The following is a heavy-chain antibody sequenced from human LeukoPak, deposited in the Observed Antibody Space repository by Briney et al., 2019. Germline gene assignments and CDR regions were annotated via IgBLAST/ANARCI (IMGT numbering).Heavy chain of an antibody. CDR3: ARDSVPYYYYYMDV. J-gene: IGHJ6*03. CDR1: GFTFSDYY. CDR2: ISSSGSTI. Sequence: GGSLRLSCAASGFTFSDYYMSWIRQAPGKGLEWVSYISSSGSTIYYADSVKGRFTISRDNAKNSLYLQMYSLRAEDTAVYYCARDSVPYYYYYMDVWGKGTTVTVSS. V-gene: IGHV3-11*01.